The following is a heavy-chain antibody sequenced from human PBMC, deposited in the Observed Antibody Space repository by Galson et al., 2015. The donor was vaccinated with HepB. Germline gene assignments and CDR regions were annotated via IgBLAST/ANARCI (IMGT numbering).Heavy chain of an antibody. CDR3: AQTKYDSSVPQQRPLDAFDI. CDR1: GFSLSTSGMC. CDR2: IDWDDDK. J-gene: IGHJ3*02. D-gene: IGHD3-22*01. V-gene: IGHV2-70*01. Sequence: PALVKPTQTLTLTCTFSGFSLSTSGMCVSWIRQPPGKALEWLALIDWDDDKYYSTSLKTRLTISKDTSKNQVVLTMTNMDPVDTATYYCAQTKYDSSVPQQRPLDAFDIWGQGTVVTVSS.